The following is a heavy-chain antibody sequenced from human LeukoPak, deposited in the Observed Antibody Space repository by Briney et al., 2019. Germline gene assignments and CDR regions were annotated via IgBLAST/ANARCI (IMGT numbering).Heavy chain of an antibody. CDR2: INSVGTKT. CDR1: GFAFQAFD. CDR3: ATWAFYHGLDV. D-gene: IGHD1-26*01. J-gene: IGHJ6*02. V-gene: IGHV3-43*02. Sequence: GGSLTLCCAASGFAFQAFDMHWVRQAPGKGLAWVSLINSVGTKTYYADSVRGRFTVSRDNSKNSLYLQMNSLRTEDTALYYCATWAFYHGLDVWGQGSTVTISS.